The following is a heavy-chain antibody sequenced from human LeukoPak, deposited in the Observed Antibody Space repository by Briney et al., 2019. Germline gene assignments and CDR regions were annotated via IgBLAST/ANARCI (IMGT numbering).Heavy chain of an antibody. V-gene: IGHV4-59*01. CDR1: GGSISSYY. CDR2: IYYSGST. D-gene: IGHD6-19*01. CDR3: ARAYSSGWYSHFTPENYYYMDV. J-gene: IGHJ6*03. Sequence: SETLSLTCTVSGGSISSYYWSWIRQPPGKGLEWIGYIYYSGSTNYNPPLKSRVTISVDTSKNQFSLKLSSVTAADTAVYYCARAYSSGWYSHFTPENYYYMDVWGKGTTVTVSS.